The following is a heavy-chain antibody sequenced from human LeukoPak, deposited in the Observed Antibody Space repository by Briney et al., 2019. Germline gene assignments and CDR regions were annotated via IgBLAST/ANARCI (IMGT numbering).Heavy chain of an antibody. CDR2: INHSGST. CDR1: GGSFSGYY. J-gene: IGHJ4*02. CDR3: ASRYDSSGYYHYYFDY. Sequence: PSETLSLTCAVCGGSFSGYYWSWIRQPPGKGLEWIGEINHSGSTNYNPSLKSRVTISVDTSKNQFSLKLSSVTAADTAVYYCASRYDSSGYYHYYFDYWGQGTLVTVSS. D-gene: IGHD3-22*01. V-gene: IGHV4-34*01.